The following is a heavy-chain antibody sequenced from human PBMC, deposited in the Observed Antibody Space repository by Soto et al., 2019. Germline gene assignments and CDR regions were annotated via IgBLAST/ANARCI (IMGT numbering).Heavy chain of an antibody. CDR2: ISSTSSFI. CDR3: ARGIWGASSSPFDY. CDR1: GFTFTTYG. V-gene: IGHV3-21*01. Sequence: EMQLLESGGGLVQTGGSLRLSCAASGFTFTTYGMNWVRLAPGKGLEWASSISSTSSFIYYADSVKDRFTIYRDNAKNSLYLQMDSLRAEDTAVYYCARGIWGASSSPFDYWGQGTLVTVSS. D-gene: IGHD6-6*01. J-gene: IGHJ4*02.